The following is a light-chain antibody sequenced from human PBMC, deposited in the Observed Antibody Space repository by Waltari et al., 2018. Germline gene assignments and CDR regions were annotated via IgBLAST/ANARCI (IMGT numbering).Light chain of an antibody. Sequence: DIQMTQSPSTLSASVGDRVTISCRASQSISSWLAWYQQQSGKAPKLLISKASTLESGVPSRFSGSGSGTEFTLTISSLQPDDFATYYCQQYKAYPYTFGQGTELEIK. V-gene: IGKV1-5*03. J-gene: IGKJ2*01. CDR3: QQYKAYPYT. CDR1: QSISSW. CDR2: KAS.